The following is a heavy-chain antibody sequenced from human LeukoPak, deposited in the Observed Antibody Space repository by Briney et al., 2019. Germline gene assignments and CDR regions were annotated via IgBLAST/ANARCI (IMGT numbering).Heavy chain of an antibody. V-gene: IGHV4-34*01. CDR1: GGSFSGYY. J-gene: IGHJ4*02. CDR3: ARVRYSYGYPIDY. D-gene: IGHD5-18*01. CDR2: INHSGST. Sequence: SETLSLTCAVYGGSFSGYYWSWIRQPPGKGLEWVGEINHSGSTNYNPSLKSRVTISVDTSKDQFSLKLSSVTAADTAVYYCARVRYSYGYPIDYWGQGTLVTVSS.